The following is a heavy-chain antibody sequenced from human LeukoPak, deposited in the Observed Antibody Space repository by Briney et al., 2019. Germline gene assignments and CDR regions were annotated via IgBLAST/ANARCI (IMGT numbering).Heavy chain of an antibody. D-gene: IGHD6-6*01. Sequence: GASVKVSCKASGYTFTGYYMHWVRQAPGQGLEWMGWINPNSGGTNYAQKFQGRVTMTRDTSISTAYMELSRLRSDDTAVYYCARLAARPTYYYYYYMDVWGKGTTVTVSS. CDR1: GYTFTGYY. CDR3: ARLAARPTYYYYYYMDV. J-gene: IGHJ6*03. CDR2: INPNSGGT. V-gene: IGHV1-2*02.